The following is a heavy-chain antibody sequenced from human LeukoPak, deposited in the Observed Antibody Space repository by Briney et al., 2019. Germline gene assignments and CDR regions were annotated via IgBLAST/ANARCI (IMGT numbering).Heavy chain of an antibody. CDR1: GGSFSGSY. CDR2: IDHSGST. J-gene: IGHJ4*02. V-gene: IGHV4-34*01. Sequence: KPSEPLSLTCAVYGGSFSGSYWSWIRQPPGEGLEWIGEIDHSGSTNYNPSLKSRVTISVDTSKNQFSLKLSSVSAADTAVYYCARGYDDYDSCGYGYWGQGTRVTVAS. D-gene: IGHD3-22*01. CDR3: ARGYDDYDSCGYGY.